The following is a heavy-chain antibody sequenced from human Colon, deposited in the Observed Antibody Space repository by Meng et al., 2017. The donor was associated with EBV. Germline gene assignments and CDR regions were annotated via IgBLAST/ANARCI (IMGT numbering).Heavy chain of an antibody. CDR3: AGDPGSMIEVVMSDWYFDL. Sequence: SALGPVNPSATLSHPSAALARPCSGSSEYWGCIRWRSGRGSEWNGRDYYSGSTYYDPSLKSPFTISVDTSTTQFSLKLFSVTAADTAVYYCAGDPGSMIEVVMSDWYFDLWGRGTLVTVSS. CDR1: ARPCSGSSEY. V-gene: IGHV4-39*07. J-gene: IGHJ2*01. D-gene: IGHD3-22*01. CDR2: DYYSGST.